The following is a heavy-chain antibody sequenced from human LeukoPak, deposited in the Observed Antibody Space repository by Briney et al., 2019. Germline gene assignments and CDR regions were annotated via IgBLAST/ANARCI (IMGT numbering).Heavy chain of an antibody. D-gene: IGHD4-17*01. J-gene: IGHJ4*02. V-gene: IGHV4-39*01. CDR2: IYYSGST. Sequence: SETLSLTCSVSGGSISSSGHYWGWIRQPPGKGLEWIGSIYYSGSTYYNPSLKSRVTISVDTPKNQFSLKLSSVTAADTAVYYCASGDLYYFDYWGQGTLVTVSS. CDR1: GGSISSSGHY. CDR3: ASGDLYYFDY.